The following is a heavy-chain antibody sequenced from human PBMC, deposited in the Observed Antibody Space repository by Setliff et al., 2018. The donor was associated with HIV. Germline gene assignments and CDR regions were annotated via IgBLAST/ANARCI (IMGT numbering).Heavy chain of an antibody. CDR1: GGSIKSSSYY. CDR3: ARVPTSSWYVTTQRTKEYFHH. CDR2: IYYSGNT. Sequence: SETLSLTCTVSGGSIKSSSYYWGWIRQPPGKGLEWIGGIYYSGNTYYNPSLKSRVTISEDTSRNQFSLRLSSVTAADTAIYYCARVPTSSWYVTTQRTKEYFHHWGQGTLVTVSS. D-gene: IGHD6-13*01. J-gene: IGHJ1*01. V-gene: IGHV4-39*07.